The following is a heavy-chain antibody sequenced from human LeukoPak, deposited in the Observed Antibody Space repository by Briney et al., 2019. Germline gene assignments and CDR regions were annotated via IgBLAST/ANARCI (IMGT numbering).Heavy chain of an antibody. CDR1: GGSVSSGSYY. D-gene: IGHD4-17*01. CDR3: ARGRDYGDFPLFDY. V-gene: IGHV4-61*01. CDR2: IYYSGST. J-gene: IGHJ4*02. Sequence: SETLSLTCTVSGGSVSSGSYYWSWIRQPPGKGLEWIGYIYYSGSTNYNPSLKSRVTISVDTSKNQFSLKLSSVTAADTAVYYCARGRDYGDFPLFDYWGQGTLVTVSS.